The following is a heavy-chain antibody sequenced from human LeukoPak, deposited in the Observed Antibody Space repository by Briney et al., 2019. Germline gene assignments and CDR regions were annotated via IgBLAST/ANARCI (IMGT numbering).Heavy chain of an antibody. D-gene: IGHD1-26*01. Sequence: GSVKVSCKASGYTFTNYIISWVRQAPGQGLEWMGWISAYHGNTNYAQRLQGRVTMTTYTSTATAYMELRSLRSDDTAVYYCARGGNYFRFDPWGQGTLVTVSS. J-gene: IGHJ5*02. CDR3: ARGGNYFRFDP. CDR1: GYTFTNYI. V-gene: IGHV1-18*01. CDR2: ISAYHGNT.